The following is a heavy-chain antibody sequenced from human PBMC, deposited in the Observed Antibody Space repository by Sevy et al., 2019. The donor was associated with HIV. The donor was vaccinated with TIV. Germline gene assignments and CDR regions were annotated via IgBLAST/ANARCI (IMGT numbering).Heavy chain of an antibody. CDR1: GFTFSNYR. CDR2: IKVDGSEK. D-gene: IGHD2-2*01. CDR3: ARDCSSTTCLWGLDV. V-gene: IGHV3-7*03. J-gene: IGHJ6*02. Sequence: GGSLRLSCAASGFTFSNYRMTWVRQAPGKGLEWVANIKVDGSEKYYVDSVKGRFTISRDNAKNSLYLQMNSLRAEDTAVYHCARDCSSTTCLWGLDVWGQGTTVTVSS.